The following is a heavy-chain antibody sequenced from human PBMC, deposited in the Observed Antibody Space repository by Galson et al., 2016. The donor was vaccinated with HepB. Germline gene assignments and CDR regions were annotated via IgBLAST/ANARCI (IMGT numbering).Heavy chain of an antibody. CDR3: AGHENLVDFYYYNMDV. J-gene: IGHJ6*02. CDR2: IYPGDFDT. D-gene: IGHD2-8*02. Sequence: QSGADVKKPGESLKISCEGSGYSFTSYWISWVRQMPGKGLEWMGIIYPGDFDTRYSPSFQGQVTISADKSISTAYLQWKSLKASDTAMYYCAGHENLVDFYYYNMDVWGQGTTVTVSS. V-gene: IGHV5-51*01. CDR1: GYSFTSYW.